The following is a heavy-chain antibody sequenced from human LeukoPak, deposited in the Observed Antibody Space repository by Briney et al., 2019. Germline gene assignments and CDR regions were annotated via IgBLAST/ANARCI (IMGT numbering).Heavy chain of an antibody. J-gene: IGHJ6*02. V-gene: IGHV1-24*01. Sequence: ASVKVSCKASGYTFTSYYMHWVRQAPGKGLEWMGGFDPEDGETIYAQKFQGRVTMTEDTSTDTAYMELSSLRSEDTAVYYCATDPAQRSYCVGCYYYGMDVWGQGTTVTVSS. CDR2: FDPEDGET. CDR3: ATDPAQRSYCVGCYYYGMDV. D-gene: IGHD1-26*01. CDR1: GYTFTSYY.